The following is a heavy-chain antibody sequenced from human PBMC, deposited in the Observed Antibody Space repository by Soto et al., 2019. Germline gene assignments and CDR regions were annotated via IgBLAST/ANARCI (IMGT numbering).Heavy chain of an antibody. J-gene: IGHJ3*02. CDR3: ARDGDRYAFDI. Sequence: GGSLRLSCAASGFTFSSYGMHWVRQAPGKGLGWVAVIWYDGSNKYYADSVKGRFTISRDNSKNTLYLQMNSLRAEDTAVYYCARDGDRYAFDIWGQGTMVTVSS. CDR2: IWYDGSNK. D-gene: IGHD7-27*01. V-gene: IGHV3-33*01. CDR1: GFTFSSYG.